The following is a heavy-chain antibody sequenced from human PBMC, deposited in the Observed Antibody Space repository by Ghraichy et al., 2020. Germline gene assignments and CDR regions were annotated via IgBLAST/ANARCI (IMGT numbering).Heavy chain of an antibody. V-gene: IGHV3-30*18. D-gene: IGHD6-13*01. CDR2: ISYDGSNK. Sequence: GGSLRLSCAASGFTFSSYGMHWVRQAPGKGLEWVAVISYDGSNKYYADSVKGRFTISRDNSKNTLYLQMNSLRAEDTAVYYCAKDSARSSSWYYFDYWGQGTLVTVSS. CDR1: GFTFSSYG. CDR3: AKDSARSSSWYYFDY. J-gene: IGHJ4*02.